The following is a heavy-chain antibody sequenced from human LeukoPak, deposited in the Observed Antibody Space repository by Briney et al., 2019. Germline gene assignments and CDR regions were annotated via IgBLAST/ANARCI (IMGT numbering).Heavy chain of an antibody. J-gene: IGHJ4*02. CDR2: MFHSGST. V-gene: IGHV4-4*02. Sequence: SGTLSLTCTVSGGSISSSNWWSWVRPPPGKGLEWIGEMFHSGSTNYNPSLKSRVTISLDKSKNQFSLRLNSVTAADTAVYYCARGITDFGDYFGLDYWGQGTLVTVFS. CDR1: GGSISSSNW. CDR3: ARGITDFGDYFGLDY. D-gene: IGHD4-17*01.